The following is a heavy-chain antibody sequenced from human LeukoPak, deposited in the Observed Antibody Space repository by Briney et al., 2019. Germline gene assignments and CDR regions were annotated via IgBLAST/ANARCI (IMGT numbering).Heavy chain of an antibody. D-gene: IGHD3-22*01. Sequence: GASVKVSCKASGYTFTGYYMHWVRQAPGQGLEWMGWISAYNGNTNYAQKLQGRVTMTTDTSTSTAYMELRSLRSDDTAVYYCARGGYYYDSSGYYYPDYWGQGTLVTVSS. CDR3: ARGGYYYDSSGYYYPDY. CDR2: ISAYNGNT. J-gene: IGHJ4*02. V-gene: IGHV1-18*04. CDR1: GYTFTGYY.